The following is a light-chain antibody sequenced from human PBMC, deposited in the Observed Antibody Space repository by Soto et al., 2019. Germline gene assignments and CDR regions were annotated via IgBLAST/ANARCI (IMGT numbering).Light chain of an antibody. CDR2: AAT. CDR1: SNDVGSFNL. CDR3: CSYARSSTVV. J-gene: IGLJ2*01. Sequence: QSALTQPASVSGSPGQSITISCSGTSNDVGSFNLVSWYQQHPGKVPKLMIYAATKRPSGVSNRFSGSKSGNTASMTISGLQAEDEADYYCCSYARSSTVVFGGGTKLTVL. V-gene: IGLV2-23*01.